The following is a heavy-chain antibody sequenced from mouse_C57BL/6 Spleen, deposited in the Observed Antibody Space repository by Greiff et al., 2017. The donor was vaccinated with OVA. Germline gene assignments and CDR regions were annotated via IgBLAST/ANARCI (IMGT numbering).Heavy chain of an antibody. J-gene: IGHJ4*01. CDR2: FDPSDSYT. D-gene: IGHD2-10*02. CDR3: ARRYSMDYAMEY. CDR1: GYTFTSYW. Sequence: VQLQQPGAELVKPGASVKLSCKASGYTFTSYWMQWVKQRPGQGLEWIGEFDPSDSYTNYNQKFKGKATLTVDTASSTAYMQLSSLTSEDSAGYYCARRYSMDYAMEYWGQGTSVTVSS. V-gene: IGHV1-50*01.